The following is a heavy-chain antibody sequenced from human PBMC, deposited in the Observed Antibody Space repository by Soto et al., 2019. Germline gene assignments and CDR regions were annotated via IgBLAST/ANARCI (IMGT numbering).Heavy chain of an antibody. CDR2: IWYDGSNK. D-gene: IGHD6-19*01. CDR3: ARDLYIAVAGPLYYFDY. CDR1: GFTFSSYG. V-gene: IGHV3-33*01. J-gene: IGHJ4*02. Sequence: GGSLRLSCAASGFTFSSYGMHWVRQAPGKGLEWVAVIWYDGSNKYYADSVKGRFTISRDNSKNTLYLQMNSLRAEDTAVYYCARDLYIAVAGPLYYFDYWGQGTLVTVSS.